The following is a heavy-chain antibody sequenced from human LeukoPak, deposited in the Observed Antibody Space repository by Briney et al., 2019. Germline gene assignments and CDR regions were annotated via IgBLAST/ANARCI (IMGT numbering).Heavy chain of an antibody. V-gene: IGHV4-39*02. Sequence: SETLSLTCTVSGGSISSNGYYWGWIRQPPGKGLEWIGSIFYSGSTYSNPSLKSRVTISVDTSKTQFSLKLSSVTAADTAVYYCAKDLGVRYFDWLIPGSDYWGQGTLVTVSS. CDR1: GGSISSNGYY. J-gene: IGHJ4*02. D-gene: IGHD3-9*01. CDR3: AKDLGVRYFDWLIPGSDY. CDR2: IFYSGST.